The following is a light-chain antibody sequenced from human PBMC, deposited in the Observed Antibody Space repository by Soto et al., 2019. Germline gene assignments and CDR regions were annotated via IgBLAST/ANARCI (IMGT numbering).Light chain of an antibody. J-gene: IGLJ2*01. CDR2: EVS. CDR3: SSSTGSSTLV. Sequence: QSALTQPASVSGSPGQSITISCTGTSSDVGGYNYVSWYQQHPGKAPKLMIYEVSNRPSGVSNRFSGSKSGNTASLTISGLQAEDEADYYCSSSTGSSTLVFGGGTKVTVL. CDR1: SSDVGGYNY. V-gene: IGLV2-14*01.